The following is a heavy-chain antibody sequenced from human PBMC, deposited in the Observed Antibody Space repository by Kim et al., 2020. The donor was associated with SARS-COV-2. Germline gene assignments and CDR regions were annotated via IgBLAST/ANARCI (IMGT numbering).Heavy chain of an antibody. V-gene: IGHV3-30*04. D-gene: IGHD3-22*01. J-gene: IGHJ3*02. Sequence: GGSLRLSCAASGFTFSSYAMHWVRQAPGKGLEWVAVISYDGSNNYYADSVKGRFTISRDNSKNTLYLQMNSLRAEDTAVYYCARAPDYYDSGGAFDIWG. CDR1: GFTFSSYA. CDR2: ISYDGSNN. CDR3: ARAPDYYDSGGAFDI.